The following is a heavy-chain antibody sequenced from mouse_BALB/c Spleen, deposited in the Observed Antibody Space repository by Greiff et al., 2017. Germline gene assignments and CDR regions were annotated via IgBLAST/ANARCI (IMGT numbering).Heavy chain of an antibody. CDR2: ISSGGGST. D-gene: IGHD2-3*01. CDR1: GFAFSSYD. CDR3: ARRGLLRSMDY. V-gene: IGHV5-12-1*01. J-gene: IGHJ4*01. Sequence: EVQLVESGGGLVQPGGSLKLSCAASGFAFSSYDMSWVRQTPEKRLEWVAYISSGGGSTYYPDTVKGRFTISRDNAKNTLYLQMSSLKSEDTAMYYCARRGLLRSMDYWGQGTSVTVSS.